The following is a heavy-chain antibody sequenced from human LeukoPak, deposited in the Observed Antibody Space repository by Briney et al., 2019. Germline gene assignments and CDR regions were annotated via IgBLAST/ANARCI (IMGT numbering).Heavy chain of an antibody. Sequence: GGSLRLSCAASGFTFDRNAISWVRQAPGKGLEWISTIGGSGDKTFYADSFKGRFTTTRDNTTNMLHLQMSSLTGEDTTLYYCVRRGDASSGWGDHDYWGQGALVTVSS. D-gene: IGHD6-19*01. CDR1: GFTFDRNA. CDR3: VRRGDASSGWGDHDY. CDR2: IGGSGDKT. V-gene: IGHV3-23*01. J-gene: IGHJ4*02.